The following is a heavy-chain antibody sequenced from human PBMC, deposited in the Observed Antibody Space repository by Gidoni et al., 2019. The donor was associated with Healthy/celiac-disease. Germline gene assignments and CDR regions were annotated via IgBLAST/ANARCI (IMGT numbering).Heavy chain of an antibody. Sequence: QVQLQQWGAGLLKPSETLSLTCAVYGGSFSGYYWSWIRQPPGKGLEWIGEINHSGSTNYHPSLKSRVTISVDTSKNQFSLKLSSVTAADTAVYYCARGVTVGITFGGPSPNWFDPWGQGTLVTVSS. CDR3: ARGVTVGITFGGPSPNWFDP. CDR2: INHSGST. D-gene: IGHD3-16*01. V-gene: IGHV4-34*01. J-gene: IGHJ5*02. CDR1: GGSFSGYY.